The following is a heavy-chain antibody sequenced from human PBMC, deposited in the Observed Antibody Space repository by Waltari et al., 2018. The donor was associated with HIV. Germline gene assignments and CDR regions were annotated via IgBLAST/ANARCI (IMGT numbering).Heavy chain of an antibody. Sequence: EVQLVQSGAEVKKPGESLKISCKGSGYSFTSYWIGWVRQMPGKGLEWMGIIYPGDSDTRYSPSFQGQVTISADKSISTAYLQWSSLKASDTAMYYCARTTEARDGYNWACAFDIWGQGTMVTVSS. D-gene: IGHD5-12*01. CDR3: ARTTEARDGYNWACAFDI. J-gene: IGHJ3*02. CDR1: GYSFTSYW. CDR2: IYPGDSDT. V-gene: IGHV5-51*01.